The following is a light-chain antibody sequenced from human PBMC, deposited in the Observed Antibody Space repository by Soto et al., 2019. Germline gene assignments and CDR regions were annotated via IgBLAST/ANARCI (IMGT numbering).Light chain of an antibody. CDR1: SEHSSFA. J-gene: IGLJ1*01. CDR2: FNIDGSH. CDR3: QSWGTDIPDV. V-gene: IGLV4-69*01. Sequence: QLVLTQSPSASASLGASGKLTCTLSSEHSSFAVAWHQQQPGRGPRYLMKFNIDGSHNKGAGIPDRFSGSSSGAERYLTISNLQSEDEADYYCQSWGTDIPDVFGTGTKLTVL.